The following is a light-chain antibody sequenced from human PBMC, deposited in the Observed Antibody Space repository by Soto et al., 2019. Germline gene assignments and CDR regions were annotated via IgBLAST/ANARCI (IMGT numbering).Light chain of an antibody. CDR3: QQYNNYWT. CDR2: KAS. CDR1: QSISDW. J-gene: IGKJ1*01. Sequence: DIQMTQSPSTLSASVGDRVTITCRASQSISDWLAWYQHKPGKAPKLLIYKASSLESGVPSRFSGSGSGTEFTLTISSLQPDDFATYYCQQYNNYWTFGQGTKVEIK. V-gene: IGKV1-5*03.